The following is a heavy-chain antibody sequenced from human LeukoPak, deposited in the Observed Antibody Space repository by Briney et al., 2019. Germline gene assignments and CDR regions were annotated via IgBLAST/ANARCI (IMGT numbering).Heavy chain of an antibody. V-gene: IGHV4-4*07. CDR1: GGSISSCY. D-gene: IGHD4-17*01. CDR3: ARERTSTYGDIDS. Sequence: PETLSLTCTVSGGSISSCYWSWIRQPAGKGLEWIGRIYTSGSTNYNPSLKSRVTMSVGTSKNQFSLKLSSVTAEDTAVYFCARERTSTYGDIDSWGQGTLVIVSS. J-gene: IGHJ4*02. CDR2: IYTSGST.